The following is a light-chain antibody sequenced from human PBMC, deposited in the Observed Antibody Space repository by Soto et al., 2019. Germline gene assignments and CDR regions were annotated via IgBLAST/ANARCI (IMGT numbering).Light chain of an antibody. CDR1: NTNIGAGYD. J-gene: IGLJ3*02. CDR3: QSYDSSLSAWKV. V-gene: IGLV1-40*01. Sequence: QPVLTQPPSVSGAPGQRVSISCTGSNTNIGAGYDVNRYQQLPGTAPKLLIYANINRPSGVPDRFSGSKSGASAFLVITGLQAEDEADYYCQSYDSSLSAWKVFGGETKVTVL. CDR2: ANI.